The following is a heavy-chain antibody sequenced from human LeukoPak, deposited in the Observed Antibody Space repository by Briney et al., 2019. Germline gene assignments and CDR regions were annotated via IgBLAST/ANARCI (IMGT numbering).Heavy chain of an antibody. Sequence: GGSLRLSCAASGFTFSAYVMSWVRQAPGKGLEWASGISGSGGGTSYADSVKGRFTISRDNSKNTLYLQMNSLRAEDTAVYYCAKELPTVKIFDYWGQGTLVTVSS. V-gene: IGHV3-23*01. CDR2: ISGSGGGT. J-gene: IGHJ4*02. D-gene: IGHD4-17*01. CDR3: AKELPTVKIFDY. CDR1: GFTFSAYV.